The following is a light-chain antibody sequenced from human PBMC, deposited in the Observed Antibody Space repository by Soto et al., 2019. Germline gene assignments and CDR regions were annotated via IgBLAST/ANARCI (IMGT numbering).Light chain of an antibody. J-gene: IGKJ2*01. Sequence: EIVKTQSPATLSVSPGEGATLSCRASQSVSNNLAWYQQKPGQAPRLVIYGASTRATGIPARFSGSGSGTEFTLTISSLQSEDFAVYYCQHYNHWPYTFGQGTKLEIE. CDR1: QSVSNN. V-gene: IGKV3-15*01. CDR3: QHYNHWPYT. CDR2: GAS.